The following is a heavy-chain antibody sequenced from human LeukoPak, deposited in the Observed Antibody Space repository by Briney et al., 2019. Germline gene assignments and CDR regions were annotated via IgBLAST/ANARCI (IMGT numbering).Heavy chain of an antibody. V-gene: IGHV4-39*01. CDR2: IYYTGNT. CDR1: GVSISSSNSY. D-gene: IGHD3/OR15-3a*01. Sequence: IPSETLSLTCTVSGVSISSSNSYWGWIRQPPGKGLEWIGSIYYTGNTYYNASLKSRVTISIDTSKNQISLRLTSVTAADTAMYYCARQTGSGLFTLPGGQGTLVTVSS. CDR3: ARQTGSGLFTLP. J-gene: IGHJ4*02.